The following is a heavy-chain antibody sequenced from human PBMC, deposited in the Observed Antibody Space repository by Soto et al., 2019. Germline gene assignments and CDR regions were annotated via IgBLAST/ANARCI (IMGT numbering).Heavy chain of an antibody. Sequence: SETLSLTCTVSGGYINSGDYYWTWVRQPTGQGLEWIGYIYYDGNSQRNPSLKSRVTMSIDTSKNQFSLNLSSVTAADTPVYYCTRHRTWLPRGPNNRLVLWGQAAQVTVSS. CDR2: IYYDGNS. J-gene: IGHJ4*02. CDR3: TRHRTWLPRGPNNRLVL. CDR1: GGYINSGDYY. D-gene: IGHD5-12*01. V-gene: IGHV4-30-4*01.